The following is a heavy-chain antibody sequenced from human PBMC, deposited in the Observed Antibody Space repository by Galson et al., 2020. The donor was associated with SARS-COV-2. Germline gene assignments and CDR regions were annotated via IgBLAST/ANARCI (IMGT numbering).Heavy chain of an antibody. V-gene: IGHV4-34*01. D-gene: IGHD1-26*01. Sequence: SETLSLTCAVYGGSFRGYYWSWIRQPPGKGLEWIGDINHSGSTNYNPSLKSRVTISVDTSKNQFSPKLSSVTAAETAVYYCARAVEPTGRPFDYWGQGTLVTVSS. CDR2: INHSGST. CDR3: ARAVEPTGRPFDY. J-gene: IGHJ4*02. CDR1: GGSFRGYY.